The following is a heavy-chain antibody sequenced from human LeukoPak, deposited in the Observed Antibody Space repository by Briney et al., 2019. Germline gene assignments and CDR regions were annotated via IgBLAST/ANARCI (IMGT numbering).Heavy chain of an antibody. CDR1: GGSVSSSSYY. Sequence: SETLSLTCTVSGGSVSSSSYYWGWIRQPPGKGLEWIVSIYYSGSTYYNPSLKSRVTISVDTSKNQFSLKLSSVTAADTAVYYCARRTTVVTPGAFDIWGQGTMVTVSS. J-gene: IGHJ3*02. CDR2: IYYSGST. CDR3: ARRTTVVTPGAFDI. D-gene: IGHD4-23*01. V-gene: IGHV4-39*01.